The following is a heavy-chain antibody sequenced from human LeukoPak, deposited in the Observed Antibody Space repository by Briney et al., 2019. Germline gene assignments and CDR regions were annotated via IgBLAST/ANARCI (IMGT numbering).Heavy chain of an antibody. V-gene: IGHV4-39*01. Sequence: SETLSLTCTVSGASFSSSTHFWGWIRQPPGKGLAWIGSISYGGSAYYNPSLKSRVTISVDTSKNQFSLKLTSVSAADTAMYYCARRGWTGGYTYAAFDIWGQGTMVTVSS. D-gene: IGHD5-18*01. J-gene: IGHJ3*02. CDR1: GASFSSSTHF. CDR2: ISYGGSA. CDR3: ARRGWTGGYTYAAFDI.